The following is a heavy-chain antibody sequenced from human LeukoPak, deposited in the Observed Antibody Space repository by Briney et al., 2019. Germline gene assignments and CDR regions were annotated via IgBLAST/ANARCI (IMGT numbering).Heavy chain of an antibody. CDR2: ISHSGST. CDR3: ARDVSRVRGIKSYYFDY. CDR1: GASINTYY. J-gene: IGHJ4*02. V-gene: IGHV4-59*01. D-gene: IGHD3-10*01. Sequence: PSETLSLTCTVSGASINTYYWSWIRQPPGKGLEWIGYISHSGSTNYNPSLKSRATLSLDTSENHLSLRLSSVTAADTAVYYCARDVSRVRGIKSYYFDYWGQGTLVTVSS.